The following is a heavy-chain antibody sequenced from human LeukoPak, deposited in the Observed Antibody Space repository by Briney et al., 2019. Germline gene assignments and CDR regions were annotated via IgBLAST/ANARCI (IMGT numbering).Heavy chain of an antibody. V-gene: IGHV5-51*01. CDR2: IYPGDSDT. CDR3: ARLSYYDFWSGSKYFQH. CDR1: GYSFTSYW. Sequence: GESLKISCKRSGYSFTSYWIGWVRQMPAKGLEWMVIIYPGDSDTRYSPSFQGQVTISADKSISTAYLQWSSLKASDTAMYYCARLSYYDFWSGSKYFQHWGQGTLVTVSS. J-gene: IGHJ1*01. D-gene: IGHD3-3*01.